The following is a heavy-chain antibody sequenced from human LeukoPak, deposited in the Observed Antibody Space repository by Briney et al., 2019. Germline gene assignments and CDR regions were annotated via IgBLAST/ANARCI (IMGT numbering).Heavy chain of an antibody. CDR2: ISSSSSYI. D-gene: IGHD1-1*01. CDR1: GFTFSSYS. CDR3: ASDQVGGTQITPEGPQH. Sequence: GGSLRLSCAVSGFTFSSYSMNWVRQAPGKGLEWVSSISSSSSYIYYADSVKGRFTISRDNAKNSLYLQMNSLRAEDTAVYYCASDQVGGTQITPEGPQHWGQGTLVTVSS. J-gene: IGHJ1*01. V-gene: IGHV3-21*01.